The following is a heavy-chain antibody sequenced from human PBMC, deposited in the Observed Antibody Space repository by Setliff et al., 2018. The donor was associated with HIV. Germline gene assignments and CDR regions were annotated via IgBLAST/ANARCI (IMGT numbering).Heavy chain of an antibody. CDR2: FDPQDGET. Sequence: ASVKVSCKASGYSFTDFYIHWVRQAPKKGLEWMGYFDPQDGETVHAQKFQGRVTLTEDTSTDTAYMELSGLRSEDTAVYYCARGSDPPYYYYYYMDVWGKGTTVTAP. CDR3: ARGSDPPYYYYYYMDV. V-gene: IGHV1-24*01. CDR1: GYSFTDFY. D-gene: IGHD2-15*01. J-gene: IGHJ6*03.